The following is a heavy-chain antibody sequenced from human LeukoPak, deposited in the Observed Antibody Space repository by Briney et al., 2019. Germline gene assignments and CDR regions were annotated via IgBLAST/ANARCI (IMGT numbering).Heavy chain of an antibody. V-gene: IGHV1-2*02. D-gene: IGHD4-17*01. CDR1: GYTFTSYG. CDR3: ARASRLRKVSYNWFDP. Sequence: GASVKVSCKASGYTFTSYGISWVRQAPGQGLEWMGWINPNSGGTNYAQKFQGRVTMTRDTSISTAYMELSRLRSDDTAVYYCARASRLRKVSYNWFDPWGQGTLVTVSS. J-gene: IGHJ5*02. CDR2: INPNSGGT.